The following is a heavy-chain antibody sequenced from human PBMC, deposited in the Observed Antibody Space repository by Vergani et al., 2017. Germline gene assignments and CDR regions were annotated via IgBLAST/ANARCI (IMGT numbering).Heavy chain of an antibody. D-gene: IGHD6-19*01. Sequence: VQLLESGGGVVQPGRSLRLSCAASGFTFSSYAMHWVRQAPGKGLEWVAVISYDGSNKYFADSVKGRFTISRDNSKNTLYLQMNSLRAEDTAVYYCARAQKHWLAPADAFDIWGQGTMVTVSS. J-gene: IGHJ3*02. CDR2: ISYDGSNK. CDR3: ARAQKHWLAPADAFDI. V-gene: IGHV3-30-3*01. CDR1: GFTFSSYA.